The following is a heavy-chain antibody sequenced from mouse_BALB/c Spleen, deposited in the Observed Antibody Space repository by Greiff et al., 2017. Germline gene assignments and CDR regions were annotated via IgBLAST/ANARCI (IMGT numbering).Heavy chain of an antibody. D-gene: IGHD3-1*01. CDR3: AKGVGLHWFAY. J-gene: IGHJ3*01. V-gene: IGHV3-2*02. CDR2: ISYSGST. CDR1: GYSITSDYA. Sequence: EVKLQESGPGLVKPSQSLSLTCTVTGYSITSDYAWNWIRQFPGNKLEWMGYISYSGSTSYNPSLKSRISITRDTSKNQFFLQLNSVTTEDTATYYCAKGVGLHWFAYWGQGTLVTVSA.